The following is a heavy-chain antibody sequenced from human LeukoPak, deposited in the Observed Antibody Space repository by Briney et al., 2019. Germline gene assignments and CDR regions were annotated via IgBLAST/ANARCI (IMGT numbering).Heavy chain of an antibody. CDR2: INAGNGNT. V-gene: IGHV1-3*01. D-gene: IGHD1-26*01. CDR1: GYTFTSYA. J-gene: IGHJ4*02. Sequence: ASVKVSCKASGYTFTSYAMHWVRQAPGQRLEWMGWINAGNGNTKYSQKFQGRVTITRDTSASTAYMELSSLRSEDTAVYYCAKEWELGGDYFDYWGQGTLVTVSS. CDR3: AKEWELGGDYFDY.